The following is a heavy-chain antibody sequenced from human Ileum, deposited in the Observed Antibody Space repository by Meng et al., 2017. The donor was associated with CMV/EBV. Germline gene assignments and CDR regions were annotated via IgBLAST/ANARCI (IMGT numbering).Heavy chain of an antibody. Sequence: HLPRRAPGRVKPSETLSLTSTVSGGSINNYYWSWIRQPAGKGLEWIGRIYTSGSTNYNPSLKSRVTMSVDTANNQFFLKLSSVTAADTAVYYCARGSGGVTTTGSFDSWGQGTLVTVSS. J-gene: IGHJ4*02. V-gene: IGHV4-4*07. CDR2: IYTSGST. CDR3: ARGSGGVTTTGSFDS. CDR1: GGSINNYY. D-gene: IGHD4-17*01.